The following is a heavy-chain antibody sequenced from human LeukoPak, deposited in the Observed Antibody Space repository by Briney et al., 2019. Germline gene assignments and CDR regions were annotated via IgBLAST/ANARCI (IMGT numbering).Heavy chain of an antibody. V-gene: IGHV3-30*02. CDR3: ARDYSFGSGWLNYYYYYYMDV. D-gene: IGHD6-19*01. CDR2: IRYDGSNK. J-gene: IGHJ6*03. Sequence: PGGSLRLSCAASGFTFSSYGMHWVRQAPGKGLEWVAFIRYDGSNKYYADSVKGRFTISRDNSKNSLYLQMNSLRAEDTALYYCARDYSFGSGWLNYYYYYYMDVWGKGTTVTVSS. CDR1: GFTFSSYG.